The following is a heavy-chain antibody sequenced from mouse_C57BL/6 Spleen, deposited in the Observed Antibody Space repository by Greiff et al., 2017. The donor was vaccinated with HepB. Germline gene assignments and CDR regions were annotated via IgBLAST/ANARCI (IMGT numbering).Heavy chain of an antibody. D-gene: IGHD1-1*01. J-gene: IGHJ4*01. V-gene: IGHV1-62-2*01. CDR1: GYTFTEYT. CDR3: ARHEGGYYGSRSYAMDY. Sequence: QVQLQQSGAELVKPGASVKLSCKASGYTFTEYTIHWVKQRSGQGLEWIGWFYPGSGSIKYNEKFKDKATLTADKSSSTVYMELSRLTSEDSAVYFCARHEGGYYGSRSYAMDYWGQGTSVTVSS. CDR2: FYPGSGSI.